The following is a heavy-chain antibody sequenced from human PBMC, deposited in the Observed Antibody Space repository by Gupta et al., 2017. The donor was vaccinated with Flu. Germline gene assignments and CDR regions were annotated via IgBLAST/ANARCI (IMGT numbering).Heavy chain of an antibody. CDR3: ARGTNYPRRGVDF. Sequence: QVQLQESGPGLVRPSETLSLTCSVSGGFINAGGYYCNWVRRHPGKGLEWIGYIYNGGSTYYNPSLKSRVAISEDTSKNQFSLKLTSVTAADTAVYYCARGTNYPRRGVDFWGQGTLVTISS. D-gene: IGHD3-10*01. CDR1: GGFINAGGYY. V-gene: IGHV4-31*03. CDR2: IYNGGST. J-gene: IGHJ4*02.